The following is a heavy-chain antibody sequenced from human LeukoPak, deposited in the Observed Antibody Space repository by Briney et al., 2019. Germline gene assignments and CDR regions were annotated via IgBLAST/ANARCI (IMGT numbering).Heavy chain of an antibody. J-gene: IGHJ4*02. D-gene: IGHD6-19*01. V-gene: IGHV4-59*01. CDR2: IYYSGST. Sequence: PSETLSLTCTVSGVSISSYYWSWIRQPPGKGLEWIGYIYYSGSTNYNPSLKSRVTISVDTSKNQFSLKLSSVTAADTAVYYCARGGGVAGYYFDYWGQGTLVTVSS. CDR1: GVSISSYY. CDR3: ARGGGVAGYYFDY.